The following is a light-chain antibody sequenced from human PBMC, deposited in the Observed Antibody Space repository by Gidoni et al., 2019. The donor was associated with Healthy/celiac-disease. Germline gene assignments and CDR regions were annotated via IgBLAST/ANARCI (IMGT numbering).Light chain of an antibody. Sequence: QSSPTQPPSASGSPGQSVTISCTGTSSDVGDYSYVSWYQQHPGKAPKHMIYEVSRRPSGVPDRFSGSKSGNTASLTVSGLQAGNEADYYCSSYAGSNIVVFGGGTKLTVL. V-gene: IGLV2-8*01. J-gene: IGLJ2*01. CDR2: EVS. CDR3: SSYAGSNIVV. CDR1: SSDVGDYSY.